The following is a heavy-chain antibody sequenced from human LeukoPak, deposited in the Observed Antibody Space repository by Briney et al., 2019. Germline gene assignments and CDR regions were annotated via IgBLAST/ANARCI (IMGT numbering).Heavy chain of an antibody. CDR1: GGSISSYY. CDR3: ARLAVAPGYYYYYMDV. CDR2: IYYSGST. J-gene: IGHJ6*03. Sequence: SETLSLTCIISGGSISSYYWSWIRQPPGKGLEWIGYIYYSGSTNYNPSLKSRVTISVDTSKNQFSLKLSSVTAADTAVYYCARLAVAPGYYYYYMDVWGKGTTVTVSS. D-gene: IGHD4-23*01. V-gene: IGHV4-59*08.